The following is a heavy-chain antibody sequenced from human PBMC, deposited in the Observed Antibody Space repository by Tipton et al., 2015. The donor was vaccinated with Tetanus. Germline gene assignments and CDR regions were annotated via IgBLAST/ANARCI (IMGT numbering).Heavy chain of an antibody. CDR1: GGSITSDNHF. D-gene: IGHD2-21*01. J-gene: IGHJ4*02. CDR2: ISPSGNT. Sequence: TLSLTCAVSGGSITSDNHFWRWIRQPPGKGLEWIGEISPSGNTNYNPSFKSRVTISADTSRNQFSLTLSSVTAADTSVYYCARGSCWADFWGQGTQVTVSS. V-gene: IGHV4-4*02. CDR3: ARGSCWADF.